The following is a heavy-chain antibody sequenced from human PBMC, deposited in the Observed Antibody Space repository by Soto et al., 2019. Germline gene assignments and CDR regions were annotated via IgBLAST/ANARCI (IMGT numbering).Heavy chain of an antibody. J-gene: IGHJ4*02. Sequence: EVQLVESGGGLVQPGGSLRLSCAASGFTFSSYEMNWVRQAPGKGLEWVSYISSSGSTIYYADSVKGRFTISRDNAKNSLYLQMNSLRAEDTAVYYCARDLTVVARDYWGQGTLVTVSS. CDR3: ARDLTVVARDY. D-gene: IGHD2-21*01. CDR2: ISSSGSTI. V-gene: IGHV3-48*03. CDR1: GFTFSSYE.